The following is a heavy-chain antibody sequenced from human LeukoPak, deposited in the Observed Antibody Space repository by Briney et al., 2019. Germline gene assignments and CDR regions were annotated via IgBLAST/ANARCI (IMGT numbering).Heavy chain of an antibody. CDR2: VFYRGSS. CDR3: ARVHASGYNIYNWFDP. J-gene: IGHJ5*02. CDR1: GGSASSAMHY. V-gene: IGHV4-39*07. Sequence: SETLSLTCSVSGGSASSAMHYWGWIRQPPGKGLEWIGSVFYRGSSYYNPSLKSRVSVSLDTSKNLFSLKLSSVTAADTAVYYCARVHASGYNIYNWFDPWGQGTLVTVSS. D-gene: IGHD5-12*01.